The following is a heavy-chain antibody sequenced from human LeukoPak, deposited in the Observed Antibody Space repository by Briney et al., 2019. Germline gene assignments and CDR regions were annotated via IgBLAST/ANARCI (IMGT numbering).Heavy chain of an antibody. J-gene: IGHJ5*02. CDR3: TREVWTNGYNL. CDR1: GYTFTSYD. V-gene: IGHV1-8*01. CDR2: MNPNSGKT. D-gene: IGHD5-24*01. Sequence: ASVKVSCKASGYTFTSYDINWVRQATGQGLEWMGWMNPNSGKTGYAQKFQGRVSMTRSTSISTAYMELSGLGSEDTAVYYCTREVWTNGYNLWGQGTLVTVSS.